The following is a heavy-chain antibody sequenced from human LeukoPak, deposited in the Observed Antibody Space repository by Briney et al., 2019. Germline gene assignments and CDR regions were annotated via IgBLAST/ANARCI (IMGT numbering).Heavy chain of an antibody. CDR1: GYTFTGYY. Sequence: GASVKVSCKASGYTFTGYYMHWVRQAPGQGLEWMGWITPSGGTNYPQKLQGRVAITWDTSITTAYMDLSRLTSDDTAVYYCARDRYGDGFAHLDYWGQGALVTVSS. CDR2: ITPSGGT. D-gene: IGHD5-24*01. J-gene: IGHJ4*02. V-gene: IGHV1-2*02. CDR3: ARDRYGDGFAHLDY.